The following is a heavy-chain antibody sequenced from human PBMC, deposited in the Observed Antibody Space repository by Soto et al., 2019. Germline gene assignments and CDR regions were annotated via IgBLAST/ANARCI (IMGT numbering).Heavy chain of an antibody. CDR3: GHRGPYRSNWNEGWFDS. CDR1: GFSLSSNGVG. J-gene: IGHJ5*01. D-gene: IGHD6-13*01. Sequence: QITLKESGPTLVEPTQTLTLTCTFSGFSLSSNGVGVGWIRQPPGKALEWLAFIYWDDDKRYSPSLKSRLTITKDTSNKQVFLTLTNVDPVDSGTYYCGHRGPYRSNWNEGWFDSWGQGTLVTVSS. CDR2: IYWDDDK. V-gene: IGHV2-5*02.